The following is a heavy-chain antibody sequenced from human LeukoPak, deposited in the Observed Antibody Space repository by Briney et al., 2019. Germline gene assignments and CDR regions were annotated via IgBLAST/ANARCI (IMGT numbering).Heavy chain of an antibody. D-gene: IGHD3-10*01. V-gene: IGHV4-61*05. CDR1: GGSISSSSYY. CDR2: IYYSGST. CDR3: ARFLWFGSLFDY. Sequence: SETLSLTCTVSGGSISSSSYYWGWIHQPPGKGLEWIGYIYYSGSTNYNPSLKSRVTISVDTSKNQFSLKLSSVTAADTAVYYCARFLWFGSLFDYWGQGTLVTVSS. J-gene: IGHJ4*02.